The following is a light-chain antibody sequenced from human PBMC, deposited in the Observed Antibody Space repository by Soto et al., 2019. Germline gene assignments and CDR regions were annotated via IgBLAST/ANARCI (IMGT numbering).Light chain of an antibody. CDR1: QSVSSSY. Sequence: EIVWTQSPGTLSLSPGERATLSCRASQSVSSSYLAWYQQKPGQAPRLLIYGASSRATGIPDRFSGSGSGTDFTLTVSRLEPEDFAEYYCHQYDSSPLTFGGGTKVEIK. CDR3: HQYDSSPLT. V-gene: IGKV3-20*01. J-gene: IGKJ4*01. CDR2: GAS.